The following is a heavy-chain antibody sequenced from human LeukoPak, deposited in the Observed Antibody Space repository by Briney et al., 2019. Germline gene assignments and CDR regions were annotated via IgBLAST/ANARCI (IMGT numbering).Heavy chain of an antibody. CDR1: GYSFTSYW. Sequence: GESLKISCRVSGYSFTSYWIGWVRQMPGKGLEWMGIIYPADSDTTYSPSFQGQVTISADKSISTAYLQWSSLKASDTAMYYCARQREGYYGDYLDYRGQGTLVTVSS. CDR3: ARQREGYYGDYLDY. CDR2: IYPADSDT. V-gene: IGHV5-51*01. J-gene: IGHJ4*02. D-gene: IGHD4-17*01.